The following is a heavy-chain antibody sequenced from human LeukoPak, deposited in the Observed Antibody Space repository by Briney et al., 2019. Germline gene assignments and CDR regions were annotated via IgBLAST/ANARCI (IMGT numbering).Heavy chain of an antibody. CDR1: GYTFTDYY. CDR2: MNPKRGDT. Sequence: ASVKVSCKASGYTFTDYYIHWVRQAPGQGLEWMAWMNPKRGDTSYTQKFQGRVTMTRDTSISTAYMELSRLRFDDTAVYYCARNKEGKSLDYWGQGTLVTISS. V-gene: IGHV1-2*02. CDR3: ARNKEGKSLDY. J-gene: IGHJ4*02.